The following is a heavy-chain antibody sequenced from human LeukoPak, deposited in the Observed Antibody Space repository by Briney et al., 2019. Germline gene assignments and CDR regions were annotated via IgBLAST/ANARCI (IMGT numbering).Heavy chain of an antibody. Sequence: GGSLRLSCSASGFTFSNYAMHWVRQAPGKGLEYVSGISSKRGSTYHADPVKGRFTISRDNSKNTLYIQMNSLRAEDTAVYYCVRDKFRGYFDYWGQGTLVTVSS. V-gene: IGHV3-64*05. J-gene: IGHJ4*02. CDR3: VRDKFRGYFDY. CDR1: GFTFSNYA. D-gene: IGHD3-10*01. CDR2: ISSKRGST.